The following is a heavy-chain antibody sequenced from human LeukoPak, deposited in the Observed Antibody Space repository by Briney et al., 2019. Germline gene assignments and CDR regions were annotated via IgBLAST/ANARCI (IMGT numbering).Heavy chain of an antibody. Sequence: SGGSLRPSCAASGFTFSSYEMNWVRQAPGKGLEWVSYISSSGSTIYYADSVKGRFTISRDNAKNSLYLQMNSLRAEDTAVYYCASSQVGYFDYWGQGTLVTVSS. V-gene: IGHV3-48*03. CDR1: GFTFSSYE. J-gene: IGHJ4*02. D-gene: IGHD2-2*01. CDR3: ASSQVGYFDY. CDR2: ISSSGSTI.